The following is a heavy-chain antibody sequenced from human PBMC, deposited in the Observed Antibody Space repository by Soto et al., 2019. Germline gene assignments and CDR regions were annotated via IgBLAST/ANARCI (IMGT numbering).Heavy chain of an antibody. V-gene: IGHV4-31*03. CDR3: AREVCSGGSCYGMDV. Sequence: QVQLQESGPGLVKPSQTLSLTCTVSGGSISSGGYYWSWIRQHPGKGLEWIGYIYYSGSTYYNPSLKSRVTISVDTSKNQFSLKLSSVTAADTAVYYCAREVCSGGSCYGMDVWGQGPTVTVSS. J-gene: IGHJ6*02. CDR1: GGSISSGGYY. D-gene: IGHD2-15*01. CDR2: IYYSGST.